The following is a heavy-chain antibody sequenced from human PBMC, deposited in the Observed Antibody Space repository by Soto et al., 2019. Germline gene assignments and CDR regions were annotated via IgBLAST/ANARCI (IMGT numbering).Heavy chain of an antibody. CDR2: ITDSGST. D-gene: IGHD3-16*01. CDR1: GGSFNDNY. V-gene: IGHV4-34*01. Sequence: SETLSLTCAVYGGSFNDNYWSWIRQPPGKGLEWIGEITDSGSTNYNPSLKSRLTMSEDMSKKQFSLKLSSVTAADTAVYYCARILRLGEIGDFYYYYGMDVWGQGTTVTVSS. CDR3: ARILRLGEIGDFYYYYGMDV. J-gene: IGHJ6*02.